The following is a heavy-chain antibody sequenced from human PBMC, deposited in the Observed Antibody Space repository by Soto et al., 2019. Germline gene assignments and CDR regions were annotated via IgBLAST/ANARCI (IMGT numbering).Heavy chain of an antibody. CDR1: GFTFSSYG. CDR3: ARGITVTSWYYYYYGMDV. D-gene: IGHD1-7*01. CDR2: IWYDGSNK. Sequence: QVQLVESGGGVVQPGRSLRLSCAASGFTFSSYGMHWVRQAPGKGLEWVAVIWYDGSNKYYADSVKGRFTISRDNSKNTLYLQINSVRAEDTAVYYCARGITVTSWYYYYYGMDVWGQGTTVTVSS. V-gene: IGHV3-33*01. J-gene: IGHJ6*02.